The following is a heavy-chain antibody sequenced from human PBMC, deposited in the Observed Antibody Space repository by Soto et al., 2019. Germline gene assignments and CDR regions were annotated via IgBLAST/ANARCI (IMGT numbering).Heavy chain of an antibody. CDR1: GGSISRGGYS. J-gene: IGHJ3*02. CDR3: ARLLITFGGVIPMGGAFDI. V-gene: IGHV4-30-2*01. D-gene: IGHD3-16*02. CDR2: IYHSGST. Sequence: SETLSLTCAVSGGSISRGGYSWSLIRQPPGKGLEWIGYIYHSGSTYYNPSLKSRVTISVDTSKNQFSLKLSSVTAADTAVYYCARLLITFGGVIPMGGAFDIWGQGTMVTVSS.